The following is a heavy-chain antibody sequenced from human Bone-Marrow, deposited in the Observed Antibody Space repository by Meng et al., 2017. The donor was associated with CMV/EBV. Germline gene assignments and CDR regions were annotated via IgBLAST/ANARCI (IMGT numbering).Heavy chain of an antibody. J-gene: IGHJ4*02. CDR1: GFTFSNYE. V-gene: IGHV3-48*03. CDR2: ISASGSTI. Sequence: GGSLRLSCAASGFTFSNYEMNWVRQAPGKGLEWVSYISASGSTIYYADSVKGRFTISRDNAKNSLFLQMNSLGAEDTAVYYCARDSPPLDYWGQGTPVTVSS. CDR3: ARDSPPLDY.